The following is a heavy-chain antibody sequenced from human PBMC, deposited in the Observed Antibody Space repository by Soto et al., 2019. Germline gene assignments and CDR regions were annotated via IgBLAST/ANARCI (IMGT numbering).Heavy chain of an antibody. CDR1: GFTFSSYG. J-gene: IGHJ4*02. CDR2: IWYDGSNK. Sequence: GGSLRLSCAASGFTFSSYGMHWVRQAPGKGLEWVAVIWYDGSNKYYADSVKGRFTISRDNSKNTLYLQMNSLRAEDTAVYYCARDLAPQVTTFSIDYWGQGTLVTVSS. D-gene: IGHD4-17*01. V-gene: IGHV3-33*01. CDR3: ARDLAPQVTTFSIDY.